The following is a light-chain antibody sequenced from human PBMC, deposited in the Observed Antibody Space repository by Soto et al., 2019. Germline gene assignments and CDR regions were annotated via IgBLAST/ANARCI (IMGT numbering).Light chain of an antibody. CDR3: CSYAGSDTFVV. V-gene: IGLV2-23*02. Sequence: QSALTQPASVSGSPGQSITISCTGTSSDVGGYNYVSWYHQHPGKAPKLLIYEVSNRPSGVSNRFSGSKSGNTASLTISGLQAEDEADYYCCSYAGSDTFVVFGGGTKLTVL. J-gene: IGLJ2*01. CDR2: EVS. CDR1: SSDVGGYNY.